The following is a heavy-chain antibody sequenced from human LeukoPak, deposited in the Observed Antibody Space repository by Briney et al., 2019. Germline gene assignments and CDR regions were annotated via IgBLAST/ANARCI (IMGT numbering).Heavy chain of an antibody. CDR1: GGSISTDY. V-gene: IGHV4-59*01. CDR3: ARGGIEMATIPFDY. J-gene: IGHJ4*02. CDR2: IDYSGNT. Sequence: SETLSLTCTVSGGSISTDYWTWIRQPPGKGLEWIGYIDYSGNTNYNPSLTSRVTISEDTSKNQFSLRLSSVTAADTAVYYCARGGIEMATIPFDYWGQGTLVTVSS. D-gene: IGHD5-24*01.